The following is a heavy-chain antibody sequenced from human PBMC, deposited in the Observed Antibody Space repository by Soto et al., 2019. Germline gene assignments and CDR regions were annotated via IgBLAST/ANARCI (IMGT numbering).Heavy chain of an antibody. CDR3: ARERPYYDILTGYSQYYYGMDV. Sequence: GGSLRLSCAASGFTFSSYGMHWVRQAPGKGLEWVAVIWYDGSNKYYADSVKGRFTISRDNSKNTLYLQMNSLRAEDTAVYYCARERPYYDILTGYSQYYYGMDVWGQGTTVTV. D-gene: IGHD3-9*01. V-gene: IGHV3-33*01. J-gene: IGHJ6*02. CDR1: GFTFSSYG. CDR2: IWYDGSNK.